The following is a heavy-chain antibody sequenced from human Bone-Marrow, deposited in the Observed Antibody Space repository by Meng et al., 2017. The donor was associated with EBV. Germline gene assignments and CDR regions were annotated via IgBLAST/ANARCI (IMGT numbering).Heavy chain of an antibody. CDR1: GFTVSSNY. D-gene: IGHD4-17*01. V-gene: IGHV3-53*01. CDR3: ARDYGQSYNWFDP. J-gene: IGHJ5*02. Sequence: VNVLESGGGLIRPGGALRLSCAAHGFTVSSNYMIWVRQAPGKGLEWLSVLYTGGTAYYSDSVKGRFITARANSKNTLYLKMNNLRPEDTAVYYCARDYGQSYNWFDPWGQGTLVTVSS. CDR2: LYTGGTA.